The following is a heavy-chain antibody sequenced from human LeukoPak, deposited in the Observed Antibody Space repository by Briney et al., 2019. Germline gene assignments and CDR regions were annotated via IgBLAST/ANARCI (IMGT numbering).Heavy chain of an antibody. Sequence: SVKVSCKASGTTFRSYAINWVPQAPGQGLEWVGAIIPSFGTVKYTQKFQGRVTMTADESTSTAYMDLNYLRSDDTAVYCARATSANEYSYGFHFDYWGQGTLVTVSS. CDR3: ARATSANEYSYGFHFDY. D-gene: IGHD5-18*01. CDR2: IIPSFGTV. V-gene: IGHV1-69*13. J-gene: IGHJ4*02. CDR1: GTTFRSYA.